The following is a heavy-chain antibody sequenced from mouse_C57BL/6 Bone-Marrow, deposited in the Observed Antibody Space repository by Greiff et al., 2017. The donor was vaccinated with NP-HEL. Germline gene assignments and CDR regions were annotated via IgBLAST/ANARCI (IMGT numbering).Heavy chain of an antibody. Sequence: EVQVVESGGGLVKPGGSLKLSCAASGFTFSSYAMSWVRQTPEKRLEWVATISDGGSYTYYPDNVKGRFTISRDNAKNNLYLQMSHLKSEDTAMYYCARDITTVVERRYYYAMDYWGQGTSVTVSS. CDR2: ISDGGSYT. D-gene: IGHD1-1*01. CDR1: GFTFSSYA. CDR3: ARDITTVVERRYYYAMDY. J-gene: IGHJ4*01. V-gene: IGHV5-4*01.